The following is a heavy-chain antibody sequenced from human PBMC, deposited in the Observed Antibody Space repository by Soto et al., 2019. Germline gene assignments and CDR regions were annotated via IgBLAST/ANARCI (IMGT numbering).Heavy chain of an antibody. CDR1: GFTFSSYG. CDR2: ISYDGSNK. CDR3: AKDYYTHSSSLHFDY. J-gene: IGHJ4*02. Sequence: PGGSLRLSCAASGFTFSSYGMHWVRQAPGKGLEWVAVISYDGSNKYYADSVKGRFTISRDNSKNTLYLQMNSLRAEDTAVYYCAKDYYTHSSSLHFDYWGQGTLVTVSS. D-gene: IGHD6-6*01. V-gene: IGHV3-30*18.